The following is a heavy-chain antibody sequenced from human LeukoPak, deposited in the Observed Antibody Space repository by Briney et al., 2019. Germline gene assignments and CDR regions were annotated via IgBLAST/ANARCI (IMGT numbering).Heavy chain of an antibody. CDR3: ARAKYYYGSGSDGYFDY. D-gene: IGHD3-10*01. V-gene: IGHV4-59*01. J-gene: IGHJ4*02. CDR1: GGSISSYY. CDR2: IYYSGST. Sequence: SGTLSLTCTVSGGSISSYYTSWIRQPPGKGLEWIGYIYYSGSTNYNPSLKSRVTISVDTSKNQFSLKLSSVTAADTAVYYCARAKYYYGSGSDGYFDYWGQGTLVTVSS.